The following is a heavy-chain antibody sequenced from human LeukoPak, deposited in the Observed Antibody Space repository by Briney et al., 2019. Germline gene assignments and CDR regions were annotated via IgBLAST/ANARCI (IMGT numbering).Heavy chain of an antibody. CDR1: GFTFSSYA. CDR2: ISYDGSNK. CDR3: ARDGSGSYYRGNWFDP. V-gene: IGHV3-30-3*01. J-gene: IGHJ5*02. D-gene: IGHD3-10*01. Sequence: GGSLRLSCAASGFTFSSYAMHWVRQAPGKGLEWVAVISYDGSNKYYADSVKGRFTISRDNSKNTLYLQMNSLRAEDTAVYYCARDGSGSYYRGNWFDPWGQGTLVTVSS.